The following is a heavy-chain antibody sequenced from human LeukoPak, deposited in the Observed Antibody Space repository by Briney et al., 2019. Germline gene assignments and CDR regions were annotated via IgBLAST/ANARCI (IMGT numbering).Heavy chain of an antibody. D-gene: IGHD6-19*01. CDR3: ARCSRGEVAVAGTGTFDY. CDR1: DGSISSYY. V-gene: IGHV4-59*01. J-gene: IGHJ4*02. Sequence: SETLSLTCTVSDGSISSYYWSWIRQPPGKGLEWIGYIYYSGSTNYNPSLKSRVTISVDTSKNQFSLKLSSVTAADTAVYYCARCSRGEVAVAGTGTFDYWGQGTLVTVSS. CDR2: IYYSGST.